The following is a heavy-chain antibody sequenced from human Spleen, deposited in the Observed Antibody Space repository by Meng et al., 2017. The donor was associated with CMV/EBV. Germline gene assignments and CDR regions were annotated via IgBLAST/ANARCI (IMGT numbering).Heavy chain of an antibody. CDR2: ITSSSLYM. J-gene: IGHJ6*02. CDR1: GFTFSSYS. Sequence: GESLKISCAASGFTFSSYSMNWVRQAPGKGLEWVSFITSSSLYMYYADSVKGRFTISRDNAKPLLYLQMNSLRAEDTAIYYCAREVRGAFYYYGMDVWGQGTTVTVSS. CDR3: AREVRGAFYYYGMDV. V-gene: IGHV3-21*01. D-gene: IGHD3-16*01.